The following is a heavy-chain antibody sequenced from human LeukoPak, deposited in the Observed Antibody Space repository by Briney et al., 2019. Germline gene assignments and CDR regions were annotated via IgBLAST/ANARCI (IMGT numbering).Heavy chain of an antibody. Sequence: KTSETLSLTCTVSGGSISSYYWSWIRQPPGKGLEWIGYIYYSGSTNYNPSLKSRVTISVDTSKNQFSLKLSSVTAADTAVYYCAREAGYQLLLGGFYYMDVWGKGTTVTVSS. V-gene: IGHV4-59*01. CDR1: GGSISSYY. D-gene: IGHD2-2*01. CDR3: AREAGYQLLLGGFYYMDV. J-gene: IGHJ6*03. CDR2: IYYSGST.